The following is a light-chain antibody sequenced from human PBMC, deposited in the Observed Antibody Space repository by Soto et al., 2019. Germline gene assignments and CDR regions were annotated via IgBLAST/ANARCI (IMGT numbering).Light chain of an antibody. J-gene: IGLJ3*02. V-gene: IGLV2-14*01. CDR3: TSFTTASTGV. CDR1: SSDVGGYNY. Sequence: QSALTQPASVSGSPGQSITISCTGTSSDVGGYNYVSWFQQHPGKAPKLKIYEVSNRPSGVSNRFSASKSGNTASLTISELQAEDEADYYCTSFTTASTGVFGGGTKLTVL. CDR2: EVS.